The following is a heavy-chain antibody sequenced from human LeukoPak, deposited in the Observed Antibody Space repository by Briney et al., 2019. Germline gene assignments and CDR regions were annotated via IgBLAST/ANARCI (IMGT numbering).Heavy chain of an antibody. CDR2: IYYSGST. CDR1: GGSISSSSDY. Sequence: SETLSLTCTVSGGSISSSSDYWGWIRQPPGKGLEWIGSIYYSGSTYYNPSLKSRVTISVDTSKNQFSLKLSSVTAADTAVYYCARRGHYYDSSGYYHYFDYWGQGTLVTVSS. J-gene: IGHJ4*02. D-gene: IGHD3-22*01. CDR3: ARRGHYYDSSGYYHYFDY. V-gene: IGHV4-39*01.